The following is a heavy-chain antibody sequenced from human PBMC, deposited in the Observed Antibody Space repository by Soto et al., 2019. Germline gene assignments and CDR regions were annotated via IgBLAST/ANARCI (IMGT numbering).Heavy chain of an antibody. CDR3: ARDNGSGSYFRYFDY. J-gene: IGHJ4*02. CDR2: IYYSGST. V-gene: IGHV4-59*01. Sequence: SETLSLTCTVSGGSISSYYWSWIRQPPGKGLEWIGYIYYSGSTNYNPSLKSRVTISVDTSKNQFSLKLSSVTAADTAVYYCARDNGSGSYFRYFDYWGQGTLVTVSS. CDR1: GGSISSYY. D-gene: IGHD3-10*01.